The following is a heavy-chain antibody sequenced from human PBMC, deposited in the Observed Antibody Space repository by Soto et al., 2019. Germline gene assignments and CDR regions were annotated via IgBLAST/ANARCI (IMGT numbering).Heavy chain of an antibody. J-gene: IGHJ6*03. CDR1: GGSISSSSYY. CDR3: AGRVGATPYYYYYYMDV. Sequence: SETLSLTCTVSGGSISSSSYYWGWIRQPPGKGLEWIGSIYYSGSTYYNPSLKSRVTISVDTSKNQFSLKLSSVTAADTAVYYCAGRVGATPYYYYYYMDVWGKGTTVTVSS. D-gene: IGHD1-26*01. V-gene: IGHV4-39*01. CDR2: IYYSGST.